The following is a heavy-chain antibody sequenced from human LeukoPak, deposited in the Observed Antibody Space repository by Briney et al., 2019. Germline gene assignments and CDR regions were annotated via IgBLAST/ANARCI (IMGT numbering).Heavy chain of an antibody. CDR1: GGSFSGYY. V-gene: IGHV4-34*01. D-gene: IGHD6-13*01. CDR3: ARSYASSSWYLP. J-gene: IGHJ5*02. CDR2: INHSGST. Sequence: SETLSLTCAVYGGSFSGYYWSWIRQPPGKGLEWIGEINHSGSTNYNPSLKSRVTISVDTSKNQFSLKLSSVTAADTAVYYCARSYASSSWYLPWGQGTLVTVSS.